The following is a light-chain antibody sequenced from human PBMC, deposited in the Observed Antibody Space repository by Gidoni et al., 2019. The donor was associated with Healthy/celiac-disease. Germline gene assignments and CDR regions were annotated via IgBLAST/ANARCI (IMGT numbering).Light chain of an antibody. CDR2: DAS. CDR1: QSVSSY. CDR3: QQRSNWPPWLT. V-gene: IGKV3-11*01. J-gene: IGKJ4*01. Sequence: EIVLTQSRAPLSLSPGERATLSCRASQSVSSYLAWYQQKPGQAPRLLIYDASNRATGLPARCSGSGSGTEFTLTISSIEPEDSAVYYCQQRSNWPPWLTFGGGTKVEIK.